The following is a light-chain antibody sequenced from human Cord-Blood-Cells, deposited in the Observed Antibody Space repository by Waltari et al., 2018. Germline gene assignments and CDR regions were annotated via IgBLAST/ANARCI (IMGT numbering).Light chain of an antibody. CDR3: MIWHSSAYV. J-gene: IGLJ1*01. CDR2: YKSDSDK. Sequence: QAVLTQPSSLSASPGASASLTCTLRSGINVGTYRISWYHQKPGSPPQYLLRYKSDSDKQQGSGVPSRFSGSKDASANAGILLISGLQSEDEADYYCMIWHSSAYVFGTGTKVTVL. CDR1: SGINVGTYR. V-gene: IGLV5-45*02.